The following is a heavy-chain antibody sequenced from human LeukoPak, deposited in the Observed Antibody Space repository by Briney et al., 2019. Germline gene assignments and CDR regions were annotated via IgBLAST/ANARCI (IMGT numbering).Heavy chain of an antibody. CDR1: GGSLSSYY. CDR2: IYYSGST. CDR3: ARVTEYSSSWFDY. D-gene: IGHD6-13*01. V-gene: IGHV4-59*01. Sequence: PSETLSLTCTVSGGSLSSYYWSWIRQPPGKGLEWIGYIYYSGSTNYNPSLKSRVTISVDTSKNQFSLKLSSVTAADTAVYYCARVTEYSSSWFDYWGQGTLVTVSS. J-gene: IGHJ4*02.